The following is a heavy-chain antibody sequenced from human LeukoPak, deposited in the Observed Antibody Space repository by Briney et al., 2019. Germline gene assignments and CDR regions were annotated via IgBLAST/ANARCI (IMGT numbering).Heavy chain of an antibody. Sequence: GGSLRLSCGASGFTFSTYGTSWVRQAPGKGLEWVSAISSSGGNTYYADSVKGRFTISRDNSKNTLYLQMNSLRAEDTAVYYCARIGTDYQGAGYCSGGSCYDGYGFDYWGQGTLVTVSS. CDR1: GFTFSTYG. D-gene: IGHD2-15*01. CDR2: ISSSGGNT. V-gene: IGHV3-23*01. J-gene: IGHJ4*02. CDR3: ARIGTDYQGAGYCSGGSCYDGYGFDY.